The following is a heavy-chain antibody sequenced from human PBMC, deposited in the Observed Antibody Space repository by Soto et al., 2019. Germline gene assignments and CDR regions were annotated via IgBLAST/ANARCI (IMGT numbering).Heavy chain of an antibody. D-gene: IGHD6-13*01. CDR3: ARVIAAAGTYWFDP. J-gene: IGHJ5*02. Sequence: SETLSLTCTVSGVSISSYYWSWIRQPPGKGLEWIGYIYYSGSTNYNPSLKSRVTISVDTSKNQFSLKLSSVTAADTAVYYCARVIAAAGTYWFDPWGQGTLVTVSS. V-gene: IGHV4-59*01. CDR1: GVSISSYY. CDR2: IYYSGST.